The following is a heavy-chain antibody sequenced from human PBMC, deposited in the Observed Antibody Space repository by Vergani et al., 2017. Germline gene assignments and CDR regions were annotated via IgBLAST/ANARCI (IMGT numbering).Heavy chain of an antibody. Sequence: QVQLVQSGAEVKKPGASVKVSCKASGYTFTSYYMHWVRQAPGQGLEWMGIINPSGGSTSYAQKFQGRVTMTRDTSTSTVYMELSSLRSEDTAVYYCASGGAYYDDSSGYWSNWGQGTLVTVSS. J-gene: IGHJ4*02. D-gene: IGHD3-22*01. V-gene: IGHV1-46*01. CDR1: GYTFTSYY. CDR2: INPSGGST. CDR3: ASGGAYYDDSSGYWSN.